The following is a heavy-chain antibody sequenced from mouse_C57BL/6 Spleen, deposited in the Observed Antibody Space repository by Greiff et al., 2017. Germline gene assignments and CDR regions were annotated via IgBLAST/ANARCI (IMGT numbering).Heavy chain of an antibody. CDR3: SQDIYYYGSCDY. V-gene: IGHV1-82*01. CDR2: IYPGDGDT. CDR1: GYAFSSSW. D-gene: IGHD1-1*01. Sequence: QVQLQQSGPELVKPGASVKISCKASGYAFSSSWMNWVKQRPGKGLEWIGRIYPGDGDTNYNGKFKGKATLTADTSSSTAYMQLSSLKSEDSAVYFCSQDIYYYGSCDYWGQGTTLTVSS. J-gene: IGHJ2*01.